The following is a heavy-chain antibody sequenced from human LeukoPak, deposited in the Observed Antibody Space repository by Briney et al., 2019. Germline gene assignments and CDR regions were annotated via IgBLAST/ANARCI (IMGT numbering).Heavy chain of an antibody. D-gene: IGHD5-24*01. CDR3: AKSPPDNYHYYYGMDV. Sequence: GGSLRLSCAASGFTFSNYAMTWVRQAPGKGREWVSAISGSGDSTYYADSVKGRFTISRDNSKNTLYLQMSSLRAEDTAVYHCAKSPPDNYHYYYGMDVWGQGTTVTVSS. CDR1: GFTFSNYA. J-gene: IGHJ6*02. V-gene: IGHV3-23*01. CDR2: ISGSGDST.